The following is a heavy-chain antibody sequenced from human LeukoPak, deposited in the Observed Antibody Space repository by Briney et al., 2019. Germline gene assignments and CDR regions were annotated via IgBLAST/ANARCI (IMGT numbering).Heavy chain of an antibody. D-gene: IGHD3-3*01. CDR2: ISSTSSHI. V-gene: IGHV3-21*01. Sequence: GGSLRLSCAASGLTFSRYTMKWVRQAQGKRLEWVSSISSTSSHISYTDSVKGRFTISRYNSKNSLYLQMNSLTAEDTAVYYSAREPRPTLSFGIWTYFDYWGQGTLVTVSS. J-gene: IGHJ4*02. CDR1: GLTFSRYT. CDR3: AREPRPTLSFGIWTYFDY.